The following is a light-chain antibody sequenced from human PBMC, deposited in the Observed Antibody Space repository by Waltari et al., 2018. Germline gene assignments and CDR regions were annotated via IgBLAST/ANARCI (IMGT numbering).Light chain of an antibody. CDR2: SDD. CDR3: QAWDDTTVV. CDR1: GLGVKF. J-gene: IGLJ2*01. V-gene: IGLV3-1*01. Sequence: SYELTQPPSVSVSPGQTATITCPGAGLGVKFVWVYQQKPGQSPVAVIYSDDKRPSGIPERFSGSNSGNTATLTIGGTQTTDEGDYYCQAWDDTTVVFGAGTKVTV.